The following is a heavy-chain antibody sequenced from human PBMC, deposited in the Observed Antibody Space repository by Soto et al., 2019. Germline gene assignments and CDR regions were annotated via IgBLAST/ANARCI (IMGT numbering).Heavy chain of an antibody. J-gene: IGHJ4*02. CDR1: GYTFASYG. D-gene: IGHD5-18*01. CDR2: ISAYNGNT. CDR3: ARAVGYSYGFDY. V-gene: IGHV1-18*01. Sequence: QVQLVQSGAEVRRPGASVKVSCKASGYTFASYGISWVRQAPGQGLEWMGWISAYNGNTNYAHKLQGRVTMTTETSATTAYMELRSLRSDDTAVYYCARAVGYSYGFDYWGQGTLVTVSS.